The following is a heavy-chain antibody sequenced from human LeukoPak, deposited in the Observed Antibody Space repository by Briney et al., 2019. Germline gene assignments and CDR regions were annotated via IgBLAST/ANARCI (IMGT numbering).Heavy chain of an antibody. Sequence: GGSLRLSCVASEFTFSSYTMNWVRQAPGKGLEWVSYITTSSTVYYADSVKGRFTISRDNAKNSLYLQMNSLRAEDTAVYYCAIRFDYWGQGSLVTVSS. J-gene: IGHJ4*02. D-gene: IGHD3-3*02. CDR2: ITTSSTV. CDR1: EFTFSSYT. V-gene: IGHV3-48*01. CDR3: AIRFDY.